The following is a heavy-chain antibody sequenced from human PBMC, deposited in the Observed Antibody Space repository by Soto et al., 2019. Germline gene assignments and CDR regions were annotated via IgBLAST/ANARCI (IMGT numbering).Heavy chain of an antibody. Sequence: VQLLESGGGLVQPGGSLRLSCAASEFTFSSYAMSWVRQAPGKGLEWVSTVSGSGGSTYYTDSVKGRFTIPRDNSKNTLYLQMNSLRAEDTAVYYCAKSGNYDILTGYSRYYYGLDVWGQGTTVTVSS. CDR1: EFTFSSYA. CDR2: VSGSGGST. D-gene: IGHD3-9*01. V-gene: IGHV3-23*01. CDR3: AKSGNYDILTGYSRYYYGLDV. J-gene: IGHJ6*02.